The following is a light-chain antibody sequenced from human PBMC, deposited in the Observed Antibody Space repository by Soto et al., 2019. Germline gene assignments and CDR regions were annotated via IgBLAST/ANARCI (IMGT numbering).Light chain of an antibody. CDR2: AAS. CDR1: QSISSY. Sequence: DIQMTQSPSSLSASVGDRVTITCRASQSISSYLNWYQQKPGKAPKLLIYAASSLQTGVPSRFSGSGSGTDFTLTISSLLPEDFATHYCQQSYGIPPSFGQGTKLEIK. J-gene: IGKJ2*01. CDR3: QQSYGIPPS. V-gene: IGKV1-39*01.